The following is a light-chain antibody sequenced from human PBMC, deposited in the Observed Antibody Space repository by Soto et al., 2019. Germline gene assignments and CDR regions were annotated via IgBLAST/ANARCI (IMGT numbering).Light chain of an antibody. CDR3: QQYNSYSRYT. Sequence: DIQMTQSPSTLSASVGDRVTITCRASQSISSWLAWYQQKPGKAPKLLIYKTSSLESGVPSRFSGSGSGTEFTLTISSLQPDDFATYYIQQYNSYSRYTFGQGTKLEIK. CDR1: QSISSW. J-gene: IGKJ2*01. V-gene: IGKV1-5*03. CDR2: KTS.